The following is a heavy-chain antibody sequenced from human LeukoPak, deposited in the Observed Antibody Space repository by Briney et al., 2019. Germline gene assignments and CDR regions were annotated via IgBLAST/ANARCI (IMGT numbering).Heavy chain of an antibody. Sequence: ASVKVSCKASGYTFTAYCIHWLRQAPGQGPEWMGWIKPDSGSSHYAQKFQGRVTMTRDTSSNSAYMDLTRLKSDDTAVYYCARARVPIAAAGLYYFDYWGQGALVTVSS. CDR2: IKPDSGSS. D-gene: IGHD6-13*01. V-gene: IGHV1-2*02. CDR1: GYTFTAYC. J-gene: IGHJ4*02. CDR3: ARARVPIAAAGLYYFDY.